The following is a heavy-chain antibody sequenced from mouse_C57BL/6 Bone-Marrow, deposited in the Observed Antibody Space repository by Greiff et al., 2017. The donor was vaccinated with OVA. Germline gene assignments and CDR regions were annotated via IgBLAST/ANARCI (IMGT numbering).Heavy chain of an antibody. CDR1: GYTFTSYW. CDR2: IHPNSGST. J-gene: IGHJ3*01. Sequence: VQLQQPGAELVKPGASVKLSCKASGYTFTSYWMHWVKQRPGQGLEWIGMIHPNSGSTNYNEKFKSKATLTVDKSSSTAYMQLSSLTSEDSAVYYCARETTVVATPAYWGQGTLVTVSA. CDR3: ARETTVVATPAY. D-gene: IGHD1-1*01. V-gene: IGHV1-64*01.